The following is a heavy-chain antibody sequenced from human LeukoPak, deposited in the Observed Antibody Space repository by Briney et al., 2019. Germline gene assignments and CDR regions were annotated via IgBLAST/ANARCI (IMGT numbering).Heavy chain of an antibody. V-gene: IGHV3-48*03. CDR1: GFTFSSYE. Sequence: PGGSLRLSCAASGFTFSSYEMNWVRQAPGKGLEWASYISSSGSTIYYADSVKGRFTISRDNAKNSLYLQMNSLRAEDTAVYYCARGSGSSGYYYFDYWGQGTLVTVSS. CDR2: ISSSGSTI. J-gene: IGHJ4*02. CDR3: ARGSGSSGYYYFDY. D-gene: IGHD3-22*01.